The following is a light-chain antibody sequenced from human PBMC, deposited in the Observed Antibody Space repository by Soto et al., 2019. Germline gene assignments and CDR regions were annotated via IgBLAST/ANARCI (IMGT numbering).Light chain of an antibody. V-gene: IGKV3-11*01. J-gene: IGKJ5*01. CDR3: QQRPHWPIT. Sequence: DIVLTQSPATLSLSPGDRVTLSCRASQTVGRFLSWYQHSPGQGPRLLVYDASNRDTGVPARFRGSGSETDFTLTISSREPEDFAVYYCQQRPHWPITFGQGTRLEIK. CDR1: QTVGRF. CDR2: DAS.